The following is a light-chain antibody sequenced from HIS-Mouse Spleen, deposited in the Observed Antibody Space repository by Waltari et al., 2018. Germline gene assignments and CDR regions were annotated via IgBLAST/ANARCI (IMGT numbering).Light chain of an antibody. J-gene: IGLJ3*02. CDR1: SSNIGSNY. CDR2: RNT. V-gene: IGLV1-47*01. Sequence: QSVLTQPPSASGTPGQRVTISCSGSSSNIGSNYVYWYQQLPGTAPKLPIYRNTQRPSGVPDGFSGSRSGTSASLAISGLRSEDEADYYCAAWDDSLSGWVFGGGTKLTVL. CDR3: AAWDDSLSGWV.